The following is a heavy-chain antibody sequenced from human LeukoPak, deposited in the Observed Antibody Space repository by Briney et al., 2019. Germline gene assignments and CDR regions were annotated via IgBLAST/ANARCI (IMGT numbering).Heavy chain of an antibody. Sequence: RSGGSLRLSCAASGFTFSSYWMSWVRQAPGKGLEWVANIKQDGSEKYYVDSVKGRFTISRDNAKNSLYLQMNSLRAEDTAVYYCARAGDYGGNSGGLGYFDYWGQGTLVTVSS. CDR2: IKQDGSEK. V-gene: IGHV3-7*01. J-gene: IGHJ4*02. CDR1: GFTFSSYW. CDR3: ARAGDYGGNSGGLGYFDY. D-gene: IGHD4-23*01.